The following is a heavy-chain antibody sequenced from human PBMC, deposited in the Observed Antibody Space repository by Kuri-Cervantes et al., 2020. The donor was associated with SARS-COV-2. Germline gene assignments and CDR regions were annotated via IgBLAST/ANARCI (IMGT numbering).Heavy chain of an antibody. CDR1: GFTFGDCA. CDR2: IRSKAYGGTT. CDR3: TTERWLVPVFDY. Sequence: GGSLRLSCTASGFTFGDCAMSWVRQAPGKGLEWVGFIRSKAYGGTTEYAASVKGRFTISRDDSKSIAYLQMNSLRTEDTAVYYCTTERWLVPVFDYWGQGTLVTVSS. D-gene: IGHD6-19*01. V-gene: IGHV3-49*04. J-gene: IGHJ4*02.